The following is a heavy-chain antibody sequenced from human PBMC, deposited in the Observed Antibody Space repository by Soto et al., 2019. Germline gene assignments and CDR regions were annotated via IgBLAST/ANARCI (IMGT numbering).Heavy chain of an antibody. CDR2: INHSGST. CDR3: ARGPYCSGGSCYSKWFDP. CDR1: GGSFSGYY. V-gene: IGHV4-34*01. J-gene: IGHJ5*02. D-gene: IGHD2-15*01. Sequence: SETLSLTCAVYGGSFSGYYWTWIRQPPGTGLEWIGEINHSGSTNYNPSLKSRVTISVDTSKNQFSLKLTSVTAADTAVYYCARGPYCSGGSCYSKWFDPWGQGTLVTVSS.